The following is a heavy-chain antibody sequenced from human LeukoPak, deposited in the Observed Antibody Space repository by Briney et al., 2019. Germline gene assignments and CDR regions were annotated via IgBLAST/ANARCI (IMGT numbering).Heavy chain of an antibody. CDR3: ATGIAAAGNYFDY. D-gene: IGHD6-13*01. CDR2: IYYSGST. V-gene: IGHV4-39*01. Sequence: SETLSLTCTVSSGSISSSSYYWGWIRQPPGKGLEWIGSIYYSGSTYYNPSLKSRVTISVDTSKNQFSLKLSSVTAADTAVYYCATGIAAAGNYFDYRGQGTLVTVSS. J-gene: IGHJ4*02. CDR1: SGSISSSSYY.